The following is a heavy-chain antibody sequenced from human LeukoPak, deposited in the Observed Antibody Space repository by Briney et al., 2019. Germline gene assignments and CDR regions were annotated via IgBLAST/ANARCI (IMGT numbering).Heavy chain of an antibody. D-gene: IGHD3-10*01. V-gene: IGHV4-30-4*01. CDR2: IYYSGST. Sequence: SETLSLTCTVSGGSISSGDYYWSWIRQPPGKGLEWIGYIYYSGSTYYNPSLKSRVTISVDTSKNQFSLKLSSVTAADTAVYYCARDRDRGEFDYWGQGTLVTVSS. CDR3: ARDRDRGEFDY. CDR1: GGSISSGDYY. J-gene: IGHJ4*02.